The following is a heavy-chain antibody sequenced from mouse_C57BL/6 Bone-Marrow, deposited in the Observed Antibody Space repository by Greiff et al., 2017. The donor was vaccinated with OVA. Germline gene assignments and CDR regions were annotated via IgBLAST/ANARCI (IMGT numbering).Heavy chain of an antibody. Sequence: QVQLQQSGAELVRPGASVTLSCKASGYTFTDYEMHWVKQTPVHGLEWIGAIDPETGGTAYNQKFKGKAILTADKSSSTAYMELRSLTSEDSAVDYCTKTITTVVEGFAYWGQGTLVTVSA. J-gene: IGHJ3*01. V-gene: IGHV1-15*01. D-gene: IGHD1-1*01. CDR2: IDPETGGT. CDR1: GYTFTDYE. CDR3: TKTITTVVEGFAY.